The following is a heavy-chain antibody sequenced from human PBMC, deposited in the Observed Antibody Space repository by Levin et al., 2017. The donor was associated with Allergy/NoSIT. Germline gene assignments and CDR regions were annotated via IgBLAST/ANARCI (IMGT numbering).Heavy chain of an antibody. D-gene: IGHD2-2*01. V-gene: IGHV3-30*03. CDR3: ATLGVPAAPYRGNWFDP. CDR2: ISYDGSNK. CDR1: GFTFSSYG. J-gene: IGHJ5*02. Sequence: GGSLRLSCAASGFTFSSYGMHWVRQAPGKGLEWVAVISYDGSNKYYADSVKGRFTISRDNSKNTLYLQMNSLRAEDTAVYYCATLGVPAAPYRGNWFDPWGQGTLVTVSS.